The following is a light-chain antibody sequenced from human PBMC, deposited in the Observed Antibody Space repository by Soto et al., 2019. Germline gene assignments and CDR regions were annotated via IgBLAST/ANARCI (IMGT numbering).Light chain of an antibody. J-gene: IGKJ1*01. CDR2: GAS. CDR3: QQYNNWPAAWT. V-gene: IGKV3-15*01. Sequence: EIVMTQSPATLSVSPGERATLSCRASQSVSSNLAWYQQKPGQAPRLLIYGASTGATGIPARFSGSGSGTEFTLTISSLQSEDFAVYYCQQYNNWPAAWTFGQGTKVDIK. CDR1: QSVSSN.